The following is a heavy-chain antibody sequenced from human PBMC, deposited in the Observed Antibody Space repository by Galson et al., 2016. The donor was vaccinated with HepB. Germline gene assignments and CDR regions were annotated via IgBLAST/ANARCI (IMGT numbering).Heavy chain of an antibody. CDR1: GDSITSYR. Sequence: SETLSLTCTVSGDSITSYRWSWIRQPPGKGLEWIGYIYDSGNTNYNPSLKSRVTLSVDTSKNRISLKLTSVTAVGTAVYYCARSGTYYIFDYWGQGILVTVSS. CDR2: IYDSGNT. CDR3: ARSGTYYIFDY. J-gene: IGHJ4*02. D-gene: IGHD3-22*01. V-gene: IGHV4-59*01.